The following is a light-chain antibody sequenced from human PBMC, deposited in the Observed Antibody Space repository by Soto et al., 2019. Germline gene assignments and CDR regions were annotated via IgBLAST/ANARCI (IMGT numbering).Light chain of an antibody. CDR2: ATS. J-gene: IGKJ3*01. CDR1: QGISSY. V-gene: IGKV1-8*01. CDR3: QRYYSYPFT. Sequence: AIRMTQSPSSLSASTGDRVTITCRASQGISSYLAWYQQKPGKAPKLLIYATSTLHSGVPSRLSGSGSGPDVTLTISCLQSEDFAKYYCQRYYSYPFTFGHGTKVDIK.